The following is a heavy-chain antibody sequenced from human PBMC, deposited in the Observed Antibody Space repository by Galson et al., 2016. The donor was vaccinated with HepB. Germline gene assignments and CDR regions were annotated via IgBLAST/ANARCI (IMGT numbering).Heavy chain of an antibody. CDR3: ERDHSVVLTTAYNWFDP. Sequence: LRLSCAASGFAFGSHWMHWVRQVPGKGLVWVSRINSDGTISNYADSVKGRFTISRDNAKNTLYLQMNSLRVEDTAVYYCERDHSVVLTTAYNWFDPWGQGTLVTVSS. J-gene: IGHJ5*02. D-gene: IGHD4-23*01. CDR1: GFAFGSHW. CDR2: INSDGTIS. V-gene: IGHV3-74*01.